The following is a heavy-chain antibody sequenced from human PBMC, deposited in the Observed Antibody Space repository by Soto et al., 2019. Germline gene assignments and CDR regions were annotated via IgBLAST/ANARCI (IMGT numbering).Heavy chain of an antibody. CDR3: ARVGSSSWSNAFDY. V-gene: IGHV3-11*01. CDR2: ISSSGSTI. J-gene: IGHJ4*02. CDR1: GFTFSDYY. D-gene: IGHD6-13*01. Sequence: AGGSLRLSCAASGFTFSDYYMSWIRQAPGKGLEWVSYISSSGSTIYYADSVKGRFTISRDNAKNSLYLQMNSLRAEDTAVYYCARVGSSSWSNAFDYWGQGTLVTVSS.